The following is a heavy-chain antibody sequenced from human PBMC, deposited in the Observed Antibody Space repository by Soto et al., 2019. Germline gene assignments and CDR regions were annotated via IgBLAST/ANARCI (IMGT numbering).Heavy chain of an antibody. CDR1: GFTFSDYY. D-gene: IGHD6-6*01. CDR3: TTAPGLAARPY. Sequence: GGSLRLSCAASGFTFSDYYMCWIRQAPGKGLEWVSYISSSGSTIYYADSVKGRFTISRDNAKNSLYLQMNSLRAEDTAVYYCTTAPGLAARPYWGQGTLVTVSS. CDR2: ISSSGSTI. V-gene: IGHV3-11*01. J-gene: IGHJ4*02.